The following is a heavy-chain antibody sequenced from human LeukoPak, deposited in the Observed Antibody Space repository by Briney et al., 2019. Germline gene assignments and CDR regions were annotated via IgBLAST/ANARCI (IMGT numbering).Heavy chain of an antibody. CDR2: IYYSGST. D-gene: IGHD1-26*01. Sequence: SETLSLTCTVSGGSISSGDYYWSWIRQPPGKGLEWIGYIYYSGSTYYNPSLKSRVTISVDTSKNQFSLKLSSVTAADTAVYYCARDLWYSGSYFGSPRNSDAFDIWGQGTMVTVSS. J-gene: IGHJ3*02. V-gene: IGHV4-30-4*01. CDR1: GGSISSGDYY. CDR3: ARDLWYSGSYFGSPRNSDAFDI.